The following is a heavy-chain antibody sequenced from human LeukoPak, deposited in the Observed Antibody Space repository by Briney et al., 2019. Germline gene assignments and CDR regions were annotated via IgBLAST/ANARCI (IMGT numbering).Heavy chain of an antibody. Sequence: PGGSLRLSCAASGFTFSSYEMNWVRQAPGKGLEWVSYIGSSGSTIYYADSVKGRFTISRDNAKNSLYLQMNSLRAEDTAVYYCAKEKDILTGYFTHYAFDIWGQGTMVTVSS. D-gene: IGHD3-9*01. V-gene: IGHV3-48*03. CDR2: IGSSGSTI. CDR1: GFTFSSYE. CDR3: AKEKDILTGYFTHYAFDI. J-gene: IGHJ3*02.